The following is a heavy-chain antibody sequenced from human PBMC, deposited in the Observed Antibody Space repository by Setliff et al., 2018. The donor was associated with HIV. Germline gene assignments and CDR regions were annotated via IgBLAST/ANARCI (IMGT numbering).Heavy chain of an antibody. J-gene: IGHJ4*02. CDR2: IYYSGST. Sequence: PSETLSLTCTVSGSSISSISYYWGWIRQPPGKGLEWIGSIYYSGSTYYNPSLKSRVTISVDRSKNQFSLKLNSVTAADTAMYYCARHPPYCSGGSCYRGKGYYFDYWGQGTLVTVSS. CDR1: GSSISSISYY. CDR3: ARHPPYCSGGSCYRGKGYYFDY. V-gene: IGHV4-39*01. D-gene: IGHD2-15*01.